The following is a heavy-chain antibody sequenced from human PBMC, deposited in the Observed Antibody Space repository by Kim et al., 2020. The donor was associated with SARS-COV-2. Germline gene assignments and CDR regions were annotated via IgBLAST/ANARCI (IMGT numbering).Heavy chain of an antibody. Sequence: GGSLRLSCAASGFTFSDYYMSWIRQAPGKGLEWVSYISSSSSYTNYADSVKGRFTISRDNAKNSLYLQMNSLRAEDTAVYYCARDAPDFGELGGFDYWGQGTLVTVSS. CDR2: ISSSSSYT. CDR1: GFTFSDYY. D-gene: IGHD3-10*01. J-gene: IGHJ4*02. CDR3: ARDAPDFGELGGFDY. V-gene: IGHV3-11*05.